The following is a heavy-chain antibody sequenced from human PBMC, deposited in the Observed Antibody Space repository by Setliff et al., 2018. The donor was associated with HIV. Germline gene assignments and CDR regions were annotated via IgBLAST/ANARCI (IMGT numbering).Heavy chain of an antibody. CDR1: GYSISSGYY. D-gene: IGHD6-13*01. V-gene: IGHV4-38-2*02. CDR2: IYHSGST. Sequence: LSLTCTVSGYSISSGYYWGWIRQPPGKGLEWIGSIYHSGSTYYNPSLKSRVTISVDTSKNQFSLKLSSVTAADTAVYYCARGRGRAEVGPMNRYYYYGMDVWGQGTTVTVSS. J-gene: IGHJ6*02. CDR3: ARGRGRAEVGPMNRYYYYGMDV.